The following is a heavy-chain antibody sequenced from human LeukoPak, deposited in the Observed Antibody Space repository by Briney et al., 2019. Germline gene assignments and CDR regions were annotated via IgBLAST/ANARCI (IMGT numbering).Heavy chain of an antibody. CDR1: GFTFSSYG. CDR3: ARDIARFGELSG. Sequence: GRSLRLSCAASGFTFSSYGTHWVRQAPGKGLEWVANIKQDGSEKYYVDSVKGRFTISRDNAKNSLYLQMNSLRAEDTAVYYCARDIARFGELSGWGQGTLVTVSS. CDR2: IKQDGSEK. V-gene: IGHV3-7*01. D-gene: IGHD3-10*01. J-gene: IGHJ4*02.